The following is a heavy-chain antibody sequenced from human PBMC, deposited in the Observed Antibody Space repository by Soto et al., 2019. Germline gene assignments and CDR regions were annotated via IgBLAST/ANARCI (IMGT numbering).Heavy chain of an antibody. CDR3: ARVVYFDRSAYGL. CDR1: GFSFSGYN. V-gene: IGHV3-21*01. J-gene: IGHJ3*01. Sequence: GGSLRLSCAASGFSFSGYNMNWVRQAPGKGLEWVSSISGDSNYIYYADSVQGRFTISRDNAKNSVYLQMNSLRAEDTAVYYCARVVYFDRSAYGLWGQGTMVTVSS. D-gene: IGHD3-22*01. CDR2: ISGDSNYI.